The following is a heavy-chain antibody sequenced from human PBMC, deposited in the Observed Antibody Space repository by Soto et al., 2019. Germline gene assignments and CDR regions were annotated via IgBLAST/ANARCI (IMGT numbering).Heavy chain of an antibody. D-gene: IGHD6-13*01. CDR1: GYTFTSYG. CDR2: ISAYNGNT. Sequence: ASVKVSCQASGYTFTSYGISWVRQAPGQGLEWMGWISAYNGNTNYAQKLQGRVTMTTDTSTSTAYMELRSLRSDDTAVYYCARVGYSSSWYKEVNYYYGMDVWGQGTTVTVSS. V-gene: IGHV1-18*01. CDR3: ARVGYSSSWYKEVNYYYGMDV. J-gene: IGHJ6*02.